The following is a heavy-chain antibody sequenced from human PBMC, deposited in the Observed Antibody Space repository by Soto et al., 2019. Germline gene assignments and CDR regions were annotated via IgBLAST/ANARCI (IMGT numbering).Heavy chain of an antibody. D-gene: IGHD6-13*01. CDR3: ARVGEAFSSSWTYYYYYGMDV. CDR2: ISSSSSYI. CDR1: GFTFSSYS. J-gene: IGHJ6*02. V-gene: IGHV3-21*01. Sequence: GGSLRLSCAASGFTFSSYSMNWVRQAPGKGLEWVSSISSSSSYIYYADSVKGRFTISRDNAENSLYLQMNSLRAEDTAVYYCARVGEAFSSSWTYYYYYGMDVWGQGTTVTVSS.